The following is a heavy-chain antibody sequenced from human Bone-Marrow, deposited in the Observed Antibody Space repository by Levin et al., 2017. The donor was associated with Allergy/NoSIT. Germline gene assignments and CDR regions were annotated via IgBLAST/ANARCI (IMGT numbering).Heavy chain of an antibody. CDR2: IYYSGST. D-gene: IGHD3-16*02. V-gene: IGHV4-39*07. J-gene: IGHJ4*02. Sequence: SETLSLTCTVSGGSISSSSYYWGWIRQPPGKGLEWIGSIYYSGSTYYNPSLKSRVTISVDTSKNQFSLKLSSVTAADTAVYYCARDGMITFGGVIVTKFDYWGQGTLVTVPS. CDR1: GGSISSSSYY. CDR3: ARDGMITFGGVIVTKFDY.